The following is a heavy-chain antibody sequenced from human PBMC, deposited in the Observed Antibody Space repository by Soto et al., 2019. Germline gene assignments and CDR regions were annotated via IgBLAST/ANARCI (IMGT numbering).Heavy chain of an antibody. V-gene: IGHV3-9*01. CDR1: GFTFDDYA. CDR2: ISWNSGSI. Sequence: EVQLVESGGGLVQPGRSLRLSCAASGFTFDDYAMHWVRQAPGKGLEWVSGISWNSGSIGYADSVKGRFTISRDNAKNSLYLQMNRLRAEETALYYCAKDGGRNYLGSSSLLWYYYYMDVWGKGTTVTVSS. CDR3: AKDGGRNYLGSSSLLWYYYYMDV. J-gene: IGHJ6*03. D-gene: IGHD2-2*01.